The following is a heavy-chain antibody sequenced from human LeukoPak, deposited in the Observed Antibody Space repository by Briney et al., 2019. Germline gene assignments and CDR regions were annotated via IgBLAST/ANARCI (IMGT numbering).Heavy chain of an antibody. CDR2: INPNSGGT. J-gene: IGHJ4*02. CDR1: GYTFSGYY. Sequence: ASVKVSCKASGYTFSGYYMHWVRQAPGQGLEWMGWINPNSGGTKSAQKFQGRVTMTRDTSISTAYMELSSLRSDDTAVYYCARVGVEGASCYDYWGQGTLVTVSS. D-gene: IGHD2-2*01. CDR3: ARVGVEGASCYDY. V-gene: IGHV1-2*02.